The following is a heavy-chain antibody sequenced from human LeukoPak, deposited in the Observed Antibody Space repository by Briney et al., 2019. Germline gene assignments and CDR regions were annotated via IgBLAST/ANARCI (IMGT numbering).Heavy chain of an antibody. Sequence: GGSLRLSCAASGFTVTDYAMTWIRQSPGKGLEWVSSMSDIGPNTYYADSVKGRFTISRDTSKNTLFLQMNSLRAEDTALYFCARRISPRFDAFAVWGPGTVVTVSS. D-gene: IGHD3-3*01. J-gene: IGHJ3*01. CDR1: GFTVTDYA. V-gene: IGHV3-23*01. CDR2: MSDIGPNT. CDR3: ARRISPRFDAFAV.